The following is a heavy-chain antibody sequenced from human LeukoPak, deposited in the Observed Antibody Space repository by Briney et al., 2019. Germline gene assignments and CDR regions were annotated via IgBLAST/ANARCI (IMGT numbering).Heavy chain of an antibody. V-gene: IGHV3-53*01. CDR2: IYSGGST. CDR1: GFTVSSNY. D-gene: IGHD2-2*01. J-gene: IGHJ5*02. Sequence: GGSLRLSCAASGFTVSSNYMSWVRQAPGKGLEWVSVIYSGGSTYYADSVKGRFTISRDNSKNTLYLQMNSLRAEDTAVYYCARGYCSSTSCYRVNWFDPWGQGTLVTVSS. CDR3: ARGYCSSTSCYRVNWFDP.